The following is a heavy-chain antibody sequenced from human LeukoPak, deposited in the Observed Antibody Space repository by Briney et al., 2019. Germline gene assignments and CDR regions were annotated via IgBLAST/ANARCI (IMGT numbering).Heavy chain of an antibody. CDR1: GFTFSSYE. V-gene: IGHV3-48*03. CDR3: ARDPEGSRY. Sequence: GGSLRLSCAASGFTFSSYEMNWVRQAPGKGLEWVSYISSSGSTIYYADSVKGRFTISRDNDKNSLYLQMNSLRAEDTAVYYCARDPEGSRYWGQGTLVTVSS. J-gene: IGHJ4*02. CDR2: ISSSGSTI. D-gene: IGHD1-14*01.